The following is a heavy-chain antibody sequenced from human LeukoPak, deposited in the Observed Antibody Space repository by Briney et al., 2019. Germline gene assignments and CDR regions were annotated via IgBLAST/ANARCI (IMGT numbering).Heavy chain of an antibody. D-gene: IGHD1-26*01. V-gene: IGHV1-24*01. J-gene: IGHJ4*02. Sequence: ASVKVSCKDSGYTLTELYMHWVRQAPGKGLEWMGGFDPEDGETIYAQKFQGRVTMTEDTSTDTAYMELSSLRSEDTAVYYCAIGMVGAISHIDYWGQGTLVTVSS. CDR1: GYTLTELY. CDR2: FDPEDGET. CDR3: AIGMVGAISHIDY.